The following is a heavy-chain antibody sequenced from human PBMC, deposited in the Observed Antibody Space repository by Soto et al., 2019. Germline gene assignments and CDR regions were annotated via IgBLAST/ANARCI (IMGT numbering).Heavy chain of an antibody. J-gene: IGHJ4*02. CDR3: ARDDYGHLGIDY. CDR1: GFTFSSYS. CDR2: ISSSSSYI. D-gene: IGHD4-17*01. V-gene: IGHV3-21*01. Sequence: GGSLRLSCAASGFTFSSYSMNWVRQAPGKGLEWVSSISSSSSYIYYADSVKGRFTISRDNAKNSLYLQMNSLRAEDTAVYYCARDDYGHLGIDYWGQGTLVTVSS.